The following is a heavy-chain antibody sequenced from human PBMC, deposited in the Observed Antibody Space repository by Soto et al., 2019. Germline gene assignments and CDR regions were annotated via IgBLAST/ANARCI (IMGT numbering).Heavy chain of an antibody. J-gene: IGHJ4*02. CDR1: GGSISSSSYY. CDR3: ARPGSEWELHIFDY. V-gene: IGHV4-39*01. D-gene: IGHD1-26*01. Sequence: PSETLSLTCTVSGGSISSSSYYWGWIRQPPGKGLEWIGSIYYSGSTYYNPSLKSRVTISVDTSKNQFSLKLSSVTAADTAVYYCARPGSEWELHIFDYWGQGTLVTVSS. CDR2: IYYSGST.